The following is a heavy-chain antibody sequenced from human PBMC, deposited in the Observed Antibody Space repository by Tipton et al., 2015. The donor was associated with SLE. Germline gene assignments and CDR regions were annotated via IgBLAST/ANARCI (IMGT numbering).Heavy chain of an antibody. CDR2: INHSGST. Sequence: LRLSCAVYGGSFSGYYWSWIRQPPGKGLEWIGEINHSGSTNYNPSLKSRVTISVDTSKNQFSLKLSSVTAADTAVYYCARDLYVSYYEYLWGSVFDVCGQGTLVTVSS. CDR1: GGSFSGYY. J-gene: IGHJ3*01. V-gene: IGHV4-34*01. D-gene: IGHD3-16*01. CDR3: ARDLYVSYYEYLWGSVFDV.